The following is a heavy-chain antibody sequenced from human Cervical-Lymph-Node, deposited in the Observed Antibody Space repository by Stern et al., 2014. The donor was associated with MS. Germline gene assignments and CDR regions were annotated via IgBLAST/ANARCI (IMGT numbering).Heavy chain of an antibody. CDR1: GFTFSTHT. V-gene: IGHV3-21*01. D-gene: IGHD3-16*01. Sequence: EVHLVESGGGLVKPGGSLRLSCAASGFTFSTHTVNWVRQAPGKGLEWVSSISSPSVYIYYAHSVKGRFTISRDNARNSLYLQMNSLRVDDTAVYYCLRDGGDYWGQGTLVTVSS. CDR3: LRDGGDY. CDR2: ISSPSVYI. J-gene: IGHJ4*02.